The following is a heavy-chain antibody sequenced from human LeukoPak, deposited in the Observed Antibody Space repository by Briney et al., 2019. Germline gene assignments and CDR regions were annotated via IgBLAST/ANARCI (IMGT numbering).Heavy chain of an antibody. J-gene: IGHJ6*03. Sequence: ASVKVSCKASRYTFTGYYMHWVRQAPGQGLEGMGWIYPNSGGTNYAQKFQGRVTMTRDTSISTAYMELNRLRSDDTAVYYCARSEQFPYYMDVWGKGTTVTVSS. CDR3: ARSEQFPYYMDV. CDR2: IYPNSGGT. D-gene: IGHD6-19*01. CDR1: RYTFTGYY. V-gene: IGHV1-2*02.